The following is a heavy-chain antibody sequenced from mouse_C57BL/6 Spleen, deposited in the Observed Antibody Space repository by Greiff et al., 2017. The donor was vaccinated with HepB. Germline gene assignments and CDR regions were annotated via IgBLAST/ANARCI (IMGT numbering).Heavy chain of an antibody. D-gene: IGHD1-1*01. V-gene: IGHV1-76*01. CDR1: GYTSTDYY. Sequence: QVHVKQSGAELVRPGASVKLSCKASGYTSTDYYINWVKQRPGQGLEWIARIYPGSGNTYYNEKFKGKATMTAEKSSSTAYMQLISLTSEDPAVYFCARYSGSIMDYWGQGTSVTVSS. CDR3: ARYSGSIMDY. CDR2: IYPGSGNT. J-gene: IGHJ4*01.